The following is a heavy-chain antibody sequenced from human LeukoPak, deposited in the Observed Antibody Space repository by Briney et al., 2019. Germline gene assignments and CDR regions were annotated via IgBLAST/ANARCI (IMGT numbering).Heavy chain of an antibody. V-gene: IGHV4-34*01. Sequence: SETLSLTCAVYGGSFSGYYWSWIRQPPGKGLEWIGEINHSGSTNYNPSLKSRVTISVDTSKNQFSLKLCSVTAADTAVYYCARVSMIVVVITAFDAFDIWGQGTMVTVSS. J-gene: IGHJ3*02. CDR1: GGSFSGYY. CDR3: ARVSMIVVVITAFDAFDI. CDR2: INHSGST. D-gene: IGHD3-22*01.